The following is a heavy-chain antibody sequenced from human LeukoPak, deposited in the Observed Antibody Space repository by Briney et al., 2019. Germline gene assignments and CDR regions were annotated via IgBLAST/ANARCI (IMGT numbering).Heavy chain of an antibody. V-gene: IGHV4-59*08. CDR2: IYYSGST. D-gene: IGHD6-19*01. J-gene: IGHJ3*02. CDR3: ARQPKRNSSGWWTNAFDI. Sequence: SETLSLTCTVSGGSISSYYWSWIRQPPGKGLEWLGYIYYSGSTNYNPSLKSRVTISVDTSKNQFSLKLSYVTAADTAVYYCARQPKRNSSGWWTNAFDIWGQGTMVTVSS. CDR1: GGSISSYY.